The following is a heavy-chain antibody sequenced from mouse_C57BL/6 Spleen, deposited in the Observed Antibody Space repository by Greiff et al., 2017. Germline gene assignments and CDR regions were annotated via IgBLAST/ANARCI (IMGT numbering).Heavy chain of an antibody. CDR3: ARERIYYGNYEEGHFVY. V-gene: IGHV3-6*01. CDR2: ISYDGSN. D-gene: IGHD2-1*01. J-gene: IGHJ2*01. Sequence: EVQRVESGPGLVKPSQSLSLTCSVTGYSITSGYYWNWIRQFPGNKLEWMGYISYDGSNNYNPSLKNRISITLDTSKNQFCLKLNSVTTEDTATYYCARERIYYGNYEEGHFVYWGQGTTRTVSS. CDR1: GYSITSGYY.